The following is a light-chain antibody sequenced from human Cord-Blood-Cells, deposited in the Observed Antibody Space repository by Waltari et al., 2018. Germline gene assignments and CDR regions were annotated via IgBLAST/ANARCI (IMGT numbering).Light chain of an antibody. CDR2: DAS. Sequence: IQMTQSPSTLSASVGDRVTITCRASQSISSWLAWYQQKPGKAPKLLIYDASSLESGVPSRFSGSGSGTEFTLTISSLQPDDFATYYCQQYSSQGTFGQGTKLEIK. V-gene: IGKV1-5*01. CDR3: QQYSSQGT. J-gene: IGKJ2*02. CDR1: QSISSW.